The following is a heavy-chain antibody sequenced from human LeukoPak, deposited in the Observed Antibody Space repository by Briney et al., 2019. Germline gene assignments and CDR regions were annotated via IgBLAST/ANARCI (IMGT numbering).Heavy chain of an antibody. CDR1: GGSFSGYY. CDR3: ASLGYCSSTSCYDY. CDR2: INHSGST. Sequence: SETLSLTCAVYGGSFSGYYWSWIRQPPGKGLEWIGEINHSGSTNYNPSLKSRVTISLDTSKNQFSLKLSSVTAADTAVYYCASLGYCSSTSCYDYWGQGTLVTVSS. D-gene: IGHD2-2*01. V-gene: IGHV4-34*01. J-gene: IGHJ4*02.